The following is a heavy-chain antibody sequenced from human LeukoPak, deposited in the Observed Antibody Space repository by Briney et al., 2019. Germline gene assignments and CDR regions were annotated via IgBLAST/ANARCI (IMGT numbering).Heavy chain of an antibody. D-gene: IGHD3-22*01. CDR2: ISGSGGST. CDR3: AKDPVYDSSGYYSPHAYFDY. V-gene: IGHV3-23*01. CDR1: GFTFSSYA. J-gene: IGHJ4*02. Sequence: GGSLRLSCAASGFTFSSYAMSWVRQAPGKGLEWVSDISGSGGSTYYADSVKGRFTISRDNSKNTLYLQMNSLRAEDTAVYYCAKDPVYDSSGYYSPHAYFDYWARGTLVTVSS.